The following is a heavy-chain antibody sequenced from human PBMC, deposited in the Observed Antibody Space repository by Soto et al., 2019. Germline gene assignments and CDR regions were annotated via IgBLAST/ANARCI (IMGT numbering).Heavy chain of an antibody. J-gene: IGHJ6*02. CDR2: IYHSGST. D-gene: IGHD3-9*01. V-gene: IGHV4-4*02. CDR3: ARADYEILTGSYAMDV. CDR1: GCYISGSNW. Sequence: TSETLCLTCAVSGCYISGSNWWSWVRKPPGKGLEWIGEIYHSGSTNYNPSLKSRVTISVDKSKNQFSLKLSSVTAADTAVYYCARADYEILTGSYAMDVWGQGTTVTVSS.